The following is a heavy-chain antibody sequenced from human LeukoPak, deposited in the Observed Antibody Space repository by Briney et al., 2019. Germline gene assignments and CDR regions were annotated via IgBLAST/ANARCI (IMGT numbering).Heavy chain of an antibody. CDR2: IMPIFGTA. Sequence: ASVKDSCKASGGTFRRYAISWVRQAPGQGLEWMGGIMPIFGTANYAQKFQGRVTITTDESTSTAYMELSSLRSEDTAVYYCASLSIAAAATSYYYYYMDVWGKGTTVTVSS. V-gene: IGHV1-69*05. CDR3: ASLSIAAAATSYYYYYMDV. CDR1: GGTFRRYA. J-gene: IGHJ6*03. D-gene: IGHD6-13*01.